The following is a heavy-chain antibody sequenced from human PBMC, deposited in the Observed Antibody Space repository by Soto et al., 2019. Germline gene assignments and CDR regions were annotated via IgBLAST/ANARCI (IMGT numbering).Heavy chain of an antibody. CDR3: ATYSSPFDY. D-gene: IGHD6-13*01. V-gene: IGHV3-23*01. J-gene: IGHJ4*02. CDR2: ISATGTTT. Sequence: EVQLIESGGGLVQPGGSLRRSCAASEFSFSSYALNWVRQAPGKGLEWVSAISATGTTTYYADSVKGRFTISRDNSKRTLFLQMDSLSPEDTAVYYCATYSSPFDYWGQGPLVTVSS. CDR1: EFSFSSYA.